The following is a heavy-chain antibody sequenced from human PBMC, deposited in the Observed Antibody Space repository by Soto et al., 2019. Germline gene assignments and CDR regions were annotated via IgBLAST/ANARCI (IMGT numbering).Heavy chain of an antibody. CDR2: IIPIFGTA. CDR3: ATRFRGYYFDY. D-gene: IGHD3-16*01. Sequence: QVQLVQSGAEVKKPGSSVKVSCKASGCTFSSYAISWVRQAPGQGLEWMGWIIPIFGTANYAQKFQGRVKITADESTSTAYMELSSLRSEDTAVYYCATRFRGYYFDYWGQGTLVTVSS. J-gene: IGHJ4*02. CDR1: GCTFSSYA. V-gene: IGHV1-69*01.